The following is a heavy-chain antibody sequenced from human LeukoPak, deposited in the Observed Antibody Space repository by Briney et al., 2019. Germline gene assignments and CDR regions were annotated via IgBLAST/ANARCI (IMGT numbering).Heavy chain of an antibody. Sequence: ASVKVSCKASGYTFTSYYMHWVRQAPGQGLEWMGIINPSGDSTIYAQKFQGKITVTRDTSTSTVYMELSSLRSEDTAVYYCARDQGIVGGYGGFDYWGQGTLVTVSS. V-gene: IGHV1-46*01. CDR3: ARDQGIVGGYGGFDY. CDR2: INPSGDST. D-gene: IGHD1-26*01. J-gene: IGHJ4*02. CDR1: GYTFTSYY.